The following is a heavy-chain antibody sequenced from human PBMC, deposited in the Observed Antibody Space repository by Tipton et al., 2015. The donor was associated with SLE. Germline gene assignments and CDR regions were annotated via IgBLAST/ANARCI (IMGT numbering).Heavy chain of an antibody. J-gene: IGHJ4*02. D-gene: IGHD4-23*01. CDR2: ISSSSSYI. CDR1: GFTFSNYG. Sequence: SLRLSCAASGFTFSNYGMNWVRQAPGERLEWVSSISSSSSYIHCADSVKGRFTISRDNAKDSLYLQMNSLRAEDTAVYYCARDATTVVTPDYFDYWGQGTLVTVSS. CDR3: ARDATTVVTPDYFDY. V-gene: IGHV3-21*01.